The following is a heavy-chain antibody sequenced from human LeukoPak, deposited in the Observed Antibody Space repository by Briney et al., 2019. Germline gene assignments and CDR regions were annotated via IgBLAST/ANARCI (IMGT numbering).Heavy chain of an antibody. J-gene: IGHJ4*02. V-gene: IGHV3-64D*08. CDR2: ISSDGVYT. CDR1: GFTFRSYW. Sequence: HPGGSLRLSCAASGFTFRSYWMHWVRQAPGKGLEFVSVISSDGVYTYYAYSVKGRFTISRDNSKNTVYLQMSSLGADDTAVYYCAKVLDYCDGGTCYNSGMDSWGQGTLVTVSS. D-gene: IGHD2-15*01. CDR3: AKVLDYCDGGTCYNSGMDS.